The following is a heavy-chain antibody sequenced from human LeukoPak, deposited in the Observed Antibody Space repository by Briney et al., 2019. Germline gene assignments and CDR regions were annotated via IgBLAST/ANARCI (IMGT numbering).Heavy chain of an antibody. V-gene: IGHV3-49*04. D-gene: IGHD6-13*01. Sequence: PGGSLRLSCTASGFTFDDYSTSWVRQAPGKGLGREGFIRSKPFGGTTEYAASVKGRFTISRDDSKSIAYLQMNGLKAEDTAVYYCTRRGRTAITAAEYYFDYWGQGTLVTVSS. CDR2: IRSKPFGGTT. J-gene: IGHJ4*02. CDR1: GFTFDDYS. CDR3: TRRGRTAITAAEYYFDY.